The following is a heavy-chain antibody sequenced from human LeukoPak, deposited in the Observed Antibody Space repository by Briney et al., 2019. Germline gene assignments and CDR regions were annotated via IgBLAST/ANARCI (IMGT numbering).Heavy chain of an antibody. CDR3: ARARVLRFLEWLSRPNYYYYYMDV. CDR1: GYTFTSYD. J-gene: IGHJ6*03. Sequence: ASVKVSCKASGYTFTSYDINWVRQATGQGLEWMGWMNPNSGNTGYAQEFQGRVTITRNTSISTAYMELSSLRSEDTAVYYCARARVLRFLEWLSRPNYYYYYMDVWGKGTTVTVSS. V-gene: IGHV1-8*03. D-gene: IGHD3-3*01. CDR2: MNPNSGNT.